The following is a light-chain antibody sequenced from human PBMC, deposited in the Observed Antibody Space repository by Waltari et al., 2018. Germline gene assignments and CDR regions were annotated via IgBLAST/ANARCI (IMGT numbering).Light chain of an antibody. J-gene: IGKJ1*01. Sequence: DIQMTQSPSMLSASVGDRVTITCRASQTIRGWLAWYQLKPGLAPKLLIYDASNLGGGVPSRFSGSGFGTNFTLTISSLQPDDFATYYCQQSNSNPQTFGQGTKVETK. CDR1: QTIRGW. CDR3: QQSNSNPQT. V-gene: IGKV1-5*01. CDR2: DAS.